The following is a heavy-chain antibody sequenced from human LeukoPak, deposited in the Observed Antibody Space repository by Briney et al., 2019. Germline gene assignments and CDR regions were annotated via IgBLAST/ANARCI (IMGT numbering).Heavy chain of an antibody. Sequence: PGASLRLSCAASGFTFSNYAMSWVRQAPGKGLEWVSAVSGRDDSTYYADSVKGRFTISRDNSKNTLYLQMNSLRAEDTAVYYCAKWGDYDILTGYYDSDYWGQGILVTVSS. CDR1: GFTFSNYA. CDR3: AKWGDYDILTGYYDSDY. J-gene: IGHJ4*02. D-gene: IGHD3-9*01. CDR2: VSGRDDST. V-gene: IGHV3-23*01.